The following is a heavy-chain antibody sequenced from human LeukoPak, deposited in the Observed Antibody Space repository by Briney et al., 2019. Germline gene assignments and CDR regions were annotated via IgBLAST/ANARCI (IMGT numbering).Heavy chain of an antibody. D-gene: IGHD3-10*02. V-gene: IGHV3-48*03. Sequence: GGSLRLSCAASGFTFSNYDMHWVRQAPGKGLEWVSYISSSGSTIYYADSVKGRFTISRDNAKNSLYLQMNSLRAEDTAVYYCAELGITMIGGVWGKGTTVTISS. CDR3: AELGITMIGGV. CDR1: GFTFSNYD. J-gene: IGHJ6*04. CDR2: ISSSGSTI.